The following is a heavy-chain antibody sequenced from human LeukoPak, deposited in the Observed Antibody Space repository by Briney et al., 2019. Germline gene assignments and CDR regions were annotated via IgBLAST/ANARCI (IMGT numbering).Heavy chain of an antibody. CDR1: GGSLSGFY. CDR2: ISSSGSTI. D-gene: IGHD3-22*01. CDR3: ARARSGYFDY. V-gene: IGHV3-11*01. Sequence: LSLTCAVHGGSLSGFYWSWIRQAPGKGLEWVSYISSSGSTIYYADSVKGRFTISRDNAKNSLYLQMNSLRAEDTAVYYCARARSGYFDYWGQGTLVTVSS. J-gene: IGHJ4*02.